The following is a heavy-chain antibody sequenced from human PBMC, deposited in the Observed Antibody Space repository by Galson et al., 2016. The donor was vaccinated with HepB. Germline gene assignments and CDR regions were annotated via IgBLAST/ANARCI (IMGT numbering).Heavy chain of an antibody. Sequence: SLRLSCAASDFTFSGRWMHWVRQAPGKGLEWVSYIHADGTSTTYADSVKGRFTISRDNAKNTVHLQMNSLRAEDTAIYYCTRDDSYGLDVWGQGTTVTVSS. J-gene: IGHJ6*02. CDR3: TRDDSYGLDV. CDR2: IHADGTST. V-gene: IGHV3-74*01. D-gene: IGHD2-21*02. CDR1: DFTFSGRW.